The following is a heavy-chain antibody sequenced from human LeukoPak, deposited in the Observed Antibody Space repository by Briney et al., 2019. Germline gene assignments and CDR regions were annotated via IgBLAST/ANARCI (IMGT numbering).Heavy chain of an antibody. CDR2: INPNSGGT. J-gene: IGHJ6*02. Sequence: ASVKVSCKASGYTFTGYYMHWVRQAPGQGLEWMGWINPNSGGTNYAQKFQGRVTMTRDTSISTAYMELSRLRSDDTAVYYCAXXXXXXXXXXNYYYYGMDVWGQGTTVTVSS. CDR3: AXXXXXXXXXXNYYYYGMDV. V-gene: IGHV1-2*02. CDR1: GYTFTGYY.